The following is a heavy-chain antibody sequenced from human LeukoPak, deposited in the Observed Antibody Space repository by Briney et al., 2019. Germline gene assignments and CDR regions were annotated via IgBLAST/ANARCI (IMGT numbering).Heavy chain of an antibody. Sequence: ASVKVSCKASGYTFTGYYMHWVRQAPGQGLEWMGWINPNSGGTNYAQKFQGRVTMTRDTSISTAHMELSRLRSDDTAVYYCARDPIRFLEWLPSGYMDVWGKGTTVTVSS. D-gene: IGHD3-3*01. J-gene: IGHJ6*03. V-gene: IGHV1-2*02. CDR2: INPNSGGT. CDR3: ARDPIRFLEWLPSGYMDV. CDR1: GYTFTGYY.